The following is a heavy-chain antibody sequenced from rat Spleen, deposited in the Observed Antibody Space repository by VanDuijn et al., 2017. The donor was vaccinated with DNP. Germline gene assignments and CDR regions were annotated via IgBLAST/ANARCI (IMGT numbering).Heavy chain of an antibody. CDR2: IFYDDGST. Sequence: EVQLVESGGGLVQPGGSLKLSCVASGFTFSDYNMVWVRQAPKEGLEWVATIFYDDGSTYYGDSVKGRFTVSRDNAKSTLYLQMDRLRSEDTATYYCATPMSWGQGVMVTVSA. D-gene: IGHD3-8*01. CDR3: ATPMS. J-gene: IGHJ2*01. V-gene: IGHV5-7*01. CDR1: GFTFSDYN.